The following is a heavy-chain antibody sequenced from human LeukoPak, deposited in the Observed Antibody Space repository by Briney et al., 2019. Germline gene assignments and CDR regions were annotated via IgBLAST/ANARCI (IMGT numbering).Heavy chain of an antibody. V-gene: IGHV1-2*02. CDR3: ASSIIRGGYYYYMDV. J-gene: IGHJ6*03. Sequence: ASVKVSCKASGYTFTGYYMHWVRQAPGQGLEWMGWINPNSGGTNYAQKFQGRVTMTRDTSISTAYMELSRLRSDDTAVYYCASSIIRGGYYYYMDVWGKGTTVTVSS. D-gene: IGHD3-10*01. CDR2: INPNSGGT. CDR1: GYTFTGYY.